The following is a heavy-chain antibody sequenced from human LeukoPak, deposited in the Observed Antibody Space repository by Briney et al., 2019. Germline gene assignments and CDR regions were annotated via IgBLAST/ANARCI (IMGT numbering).Heavy chain of an antibody. CDR1: GYTFATYF. Sequence: ASVKVSCKTSGYTFATYFMHWVRQALGQGLEWMGYIKPNSGVTNYAQKFRGRVTMTWDTSISTAYIELSGLTSDDTVIYYCARPTYCGSNCYFNFDYWGQGTLVTVSS. V-gene: IGHV1-2*02. CDR2: IKPNSGVT. CDR3: ARPTYCGSNCYFNFDY. J-gene: IGHJ4*02. D-gene: IGHD2-21*02.